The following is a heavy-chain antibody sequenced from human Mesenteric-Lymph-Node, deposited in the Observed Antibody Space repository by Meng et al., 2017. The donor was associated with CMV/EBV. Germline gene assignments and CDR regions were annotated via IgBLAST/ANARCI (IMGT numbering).Heavy chain of an antibody. J-gene: IGHJ6*02. V-gene: IGHV3-73*01. CDR3: TRRAEYYYYGMDV. CDR2: IRSKANSYAT. CDR1: GFTFSRYT. Sequence: GESLKISCAASGFTFSRYTMNWVRQASGKGLEWVGRIRSKANSYATAYAASVKGRFTISRDDSKNTAYLQMNSLKTEDTAVYYCTRRAEYYYYGMDVWGQGTTVTVSS.